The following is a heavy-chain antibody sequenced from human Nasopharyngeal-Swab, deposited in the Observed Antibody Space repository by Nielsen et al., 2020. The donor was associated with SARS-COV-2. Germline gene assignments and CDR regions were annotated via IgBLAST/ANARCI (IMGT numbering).Heavy chain of an antibody. V-gene: IGHV3-30-3*01. CDR3: ARPSSGSYQSYFDY. Sequence: GGSLTLSCAPSGPTFRSYAMHWVRQAPGNGLEWVAVISYDGSNKYYADSVKGRFTISRDNSKNTLYLQMNSLRAEDTAVYYCARPSSGSYQSYFDYWGQGTLVTVSS. CDR1: GPTFRSYA. CDR2: ISYDGSNK. D-gene: IGHD1-26*01. J-gene: IGHJ4*02.